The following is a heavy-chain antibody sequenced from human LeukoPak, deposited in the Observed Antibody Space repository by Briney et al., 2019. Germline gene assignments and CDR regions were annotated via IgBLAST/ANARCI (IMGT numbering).Heavy chain of an antibody. CDR1: GYTFTGYY. D-gene: IGHD4-11*01. V-gene: IGHV1-2*02. Sequence: ASVKVSCKASGYTFTGYYMHWVRQAPGQGLEWMGWINPNSGGTNYAQKFQGRVTMTRDTSISTAYMELSSLRSEDTAVYYCARGTYSNYEGWFDPWGQGTLVTVSS. CDR3: ARGTYSNYEGWFDP. J-gene: IGHJ5*02. CDR2: INPNSGGT.